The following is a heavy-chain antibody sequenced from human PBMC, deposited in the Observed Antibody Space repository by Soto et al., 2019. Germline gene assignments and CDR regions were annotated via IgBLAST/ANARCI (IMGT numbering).Heavy chain of an antibody. D-gene: IGHD2-2*02. CDR1: GFTFSNYS. CDR2: IGSRSDI. CDR3: AREYTAWPLAYGLDV. Sequence: GGSLRLSCGGSGFTFSNYSINWVRQAPGKGLEWVSSIGSRSDIYYADSVEGRFTISRDNAENSVSLQMNSLRAEDTAVYYCAREYTAWPLAYGLDVWGQGTTVTVSS. V-gene: IGHV3-21*01. J-gene: IGHJ6*02.